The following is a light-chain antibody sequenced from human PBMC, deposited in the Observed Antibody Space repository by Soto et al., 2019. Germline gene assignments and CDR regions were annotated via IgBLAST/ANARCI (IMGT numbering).Light chain of an antibody. CDR3: QQYNHWPPLT. CDR2: GAS. V-gene: IGKV3-15*01. J-gene: IGKJ4*01. Sequence: EIVMTQSPATLSVSPGERATISCRASQSVGRNLAWYQQKPGQAPRLLIYGASTRATGIPDRFSGSGSGKEFTLIISRLQSEDFAIYSCQQYNHWPPLTSGGGTKVEIK. CDR1: QSVGRN.